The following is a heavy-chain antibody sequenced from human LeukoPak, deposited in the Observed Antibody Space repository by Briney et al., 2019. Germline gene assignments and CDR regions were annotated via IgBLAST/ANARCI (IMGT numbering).Heavy chain of an antibody. Sequence: ASVRVSCKASGYTFTSYDINWVRQATGQGLEWMGFKNPDSGRTGFAQKFQGRFTMTTDTSISTAYMELSSLTSEDTAVYYCARGPVSSHGMDVGGQGPRVTV. CDR3: ARGPVSSHGMDV. CDR2: KNPDSGRT. J-gene: IGHJ6*02. CDR1: GYTFTSYD. V-gene: IGHV1-8*01.